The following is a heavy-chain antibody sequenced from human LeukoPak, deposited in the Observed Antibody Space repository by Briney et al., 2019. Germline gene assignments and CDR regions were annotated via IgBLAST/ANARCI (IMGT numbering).Heavy chain of an antibody. CDR2: ISAYNGNT. V-gene: IGHV1-18*01. Sequence: ASVKVSCKASGYTFTSYGISWVRQAPGQGLEWMGWISAYNGNTNYAQKLQGRVTMTTDTSTSTAYMELRSLRSDDTAVYYCARAGYDYVWGSYLETEGYYFDYWGQGTLVTVSS. J-gene: IGHJ4*02. CDR3: ARAGYDYVWGSYLETEGYYFDY. D-gene: IGHD3-16*02. CDR1: GYTFTSYG.